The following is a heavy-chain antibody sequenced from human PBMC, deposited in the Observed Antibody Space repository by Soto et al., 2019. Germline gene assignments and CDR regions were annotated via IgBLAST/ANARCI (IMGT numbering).Heavy chain of an antibody. J-gene: IGHJ4*02. CDR2: ITNSGTI. D-gene: IGHD1-7*01. CDR3: ARDWNSND. CDR1: GFTFSDYY. V-gene: IGHV3-11*01. Sequence: LRLSCAASGFTFSDYYMSWIRQAPGKGLEWVSYITNSGTIYYADSVKGRSTISRDNAKNLLFLQMNSLRAEDTALYYCARDWNSNDWGQGTLVTVSS.